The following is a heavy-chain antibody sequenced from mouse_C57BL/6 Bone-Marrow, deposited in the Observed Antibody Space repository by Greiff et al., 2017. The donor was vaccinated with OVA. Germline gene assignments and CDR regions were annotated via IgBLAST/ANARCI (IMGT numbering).Heavy chain of an antibody. CDR3: TREYSNYRYAMDY. V-gene: IGHV5-9-1*02. CDR1: GFTFSSYA. J-gene: IGHJ4*01. Sequence: EVMLVESGEGLVKPGGSLKLSCAASGFTFSSYAMSWVRQTPEKRLEWVAYISSGGDYIYYADTVKGRFTISRDNARNTLYLQMSSLKSEDTAMYYCTREYSNYRYAMDYWGKGTSVTVSS. D-gene: IGHD2-5*01. CDR2: ISSGGDYI.